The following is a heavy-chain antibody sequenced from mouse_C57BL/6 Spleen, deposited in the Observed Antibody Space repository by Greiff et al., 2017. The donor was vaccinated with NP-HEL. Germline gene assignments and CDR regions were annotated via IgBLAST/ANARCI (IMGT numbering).Heavy chain of an antibody. CDR1: GYTFTDYY. Sequence: VQLQQSGPELVKPGASVKISCKASGYTFTDYYMNWVKQSHGKSLEWIGDINPNNGGTSYNQKFKGKATLTVDKSSSTAYMELRSLTSEDSAVYYCARGTIYYDYDYAMDYWGQGTSVTVSS. J-gene: IGHJ4*01. CDR2: INPNNGGT. D-gene: IGHD2-4*01. CDR3: ARGTIYYDYDYAMDY. V-gene: IGHV1-26*01.